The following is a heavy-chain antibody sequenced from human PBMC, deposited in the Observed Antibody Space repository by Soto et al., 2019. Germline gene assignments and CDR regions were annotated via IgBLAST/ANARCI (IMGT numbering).Heavy chain of an antibody. J-gene: IGHJ5*02. CDR1: GYTFTSYP. D-gene: IGHD3-3*01. CDR3: ARDPHEFWTSYWFDP. Sequence: ASVKVSCKASGYTFTSYPMHWMRQAPGQRLEWMGWINAGNGNTKYSQKFQGRVTLTTDTSTSTAYMELRSLRSDDTAIYYCARDPHEFWTSYWFDPWGQGTPVTVSS. CDR2: INAGNGNT. V-gene: IGHV1-3*01.